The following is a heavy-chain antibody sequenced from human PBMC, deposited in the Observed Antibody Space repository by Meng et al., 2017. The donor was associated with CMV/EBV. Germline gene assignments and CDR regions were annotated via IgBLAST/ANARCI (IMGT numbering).Heavy chain of an antibody. V-gene: IGHV3-9*01. D-gene: IGHD2-2*01. J-gene: IGHJ3*02. CDR2: ISWNSGSI. Sequence: SLKISCAASGFTFDDYAMHWVRQAPGKGLEWVSGISWNSGSIGYADSVKGRFIISRDNAKNSLYLQMNSLRAEDTALYYCAFIVVVPAANAFDIWGQGTMVTVSS. CDR1: GFTFDDYA. CDR3: AFIVVVPAANAFDI.